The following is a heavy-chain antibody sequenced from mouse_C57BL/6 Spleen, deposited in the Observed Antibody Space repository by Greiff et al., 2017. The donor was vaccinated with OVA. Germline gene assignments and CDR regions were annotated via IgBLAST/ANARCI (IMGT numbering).Heavy chain of an antibody. D-gene: IGHD2-3*01. V-gene: IGHV1-39*01. CDR3: ARWRYEGGYYYVDY. CDR2: INPNYGTT. J-gene: IGHJ2*01. CDR1: GYSFTDYN. Sequence: VQLKASGPELVKPGASVKISCKASGYSFTDYNMNWVKQSNGKSLEWIGVINPNYGTTSYNQKFKGKATLTVDQSSSTAYMQLNSLTSEDSAVYYCARWRYEGGYYYVDYWGQGTTLTVSS.